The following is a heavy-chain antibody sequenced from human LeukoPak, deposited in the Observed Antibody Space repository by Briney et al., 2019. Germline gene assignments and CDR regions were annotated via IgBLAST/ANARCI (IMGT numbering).Heavy chain of an antibody. CDR3: AARQSYDILTGYWVD. V-gene: IGHV4-4*02. CDR2: INHSGST. Sequence: SGTLSLTCAVSGGSISSSNWWSWVRQPPGKGLEWIGEINHSGSTNYNPSLKSRVTISVDTSKNQFSLKLSSVTAADTAAYYCAARQSYDILTGYWVDWGQGTLVTVSS. D-gene: IGHD3-9*01. CDR1: GGSISSSNW. J-gene: IGHJ4*02.